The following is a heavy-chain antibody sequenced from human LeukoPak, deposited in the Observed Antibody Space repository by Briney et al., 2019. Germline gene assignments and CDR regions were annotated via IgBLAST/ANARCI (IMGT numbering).Heavy chain of an antibody. D-gene: IGHD6-19*01. CDR2: IRQDGSDK. CDR1: GFIFNTYW. J-gene: IGHJ3*02. Sequence: GGSLRLSCAASGFIFNTYWMTWVRQAPGKGLEWVANIRQDGSDKYYMDSVKGRFTISRDNAKSSLYLQMDSLRAGDTAVYYCAKYSRGNGIAFDIWGQGTMVTVSS. V-gene: IGHV3-7*01. CDR3: AKYSRGNGIAFDI.